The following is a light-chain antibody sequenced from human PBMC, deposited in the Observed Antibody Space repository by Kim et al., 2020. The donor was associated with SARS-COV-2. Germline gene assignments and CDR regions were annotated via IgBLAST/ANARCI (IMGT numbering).Light chain of an antibody. CDR1: SSDLGTND. Sequence: GQKVTISCSGSSSDLGTNDVSWYQQLPGTVPKVLIYDNNKRPSGIPDRFSGSKSGTSGTLDITGLQTGDEADYYCGTWDSSLSVWLFGGGTQLTVL. CDR2: DNN. CDR3: GTWDSSLSVWL. V-gene: IGLV1-51*01. J-gene: IGLJ3*02.